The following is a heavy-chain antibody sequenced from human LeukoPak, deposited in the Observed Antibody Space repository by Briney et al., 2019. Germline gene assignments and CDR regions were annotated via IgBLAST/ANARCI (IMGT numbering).Heavy chain of an antibody. CDR1: GGSISSSSYY. D-gene: IGHD6-13*01. CDR2: IYYSGST. J-gene: IGHJ4*02. V-gene: IGHV4-39*07. CDR3: ARFVRVAADFDY. Sequence: SETLSLTCTVSGGSISSSSYYWGWIRQPPGKGLEWIGSIYYSGSTYYNPSLKSRATISVDTSKNQFSLKLSSVTAADTAVYYCARFVRVAADFDYWGQGTLVTVSS.